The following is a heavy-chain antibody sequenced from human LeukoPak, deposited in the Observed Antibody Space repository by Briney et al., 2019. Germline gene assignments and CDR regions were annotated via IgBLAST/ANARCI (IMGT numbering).Heavy chain of an antibody. V-gene: IGHV1-2*02. CDR3: ARVPTRDIVVVVAATVFYYGMDV. CDR2: INPNSGGT. Sequence: ASVKVSCKASGYTFTGYYMHWVRQAPGQGLEWMGWINPNSGGTNYAQKFQGRVTMTRDTSISTAYMELSRLRSDDTAVYYCARVPTRDIVVVVAATVFYYGMDVWGQGTTVTVSS. J-gene: IGHJ6*02. D-gene: IGHD2-15*01. CDR1: GYTFTGYY.